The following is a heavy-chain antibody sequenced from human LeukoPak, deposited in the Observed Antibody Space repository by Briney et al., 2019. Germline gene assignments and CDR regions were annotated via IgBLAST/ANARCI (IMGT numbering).Heavy chain of an antibody. CDR2: VGGSGTNT. CDR3: AKRHSSGWYYFDY. CDR1: GFTFSNYA. Sequence: PGGSLRLSCAASGFTFSNYAMSWGRQAPGRGLEWVSTVGGSGTNTYYADSVKGRFTVSRDNSKNTLYLQMNSLSAEDTAVYYCAKRHSSGWYYFDYWGQGTLVTVSS. V-gene: IGHV3-23*01. D-gene: IGHD6-19*01. J-gene: IGHJ4*02.